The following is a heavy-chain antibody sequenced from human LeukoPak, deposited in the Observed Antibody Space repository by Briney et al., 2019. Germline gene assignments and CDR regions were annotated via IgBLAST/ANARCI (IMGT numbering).Heavy chain of an antibody. D-gene: IGHD4-17*01. CDR1: GYTFTSYA. J-gene: IGHJ4*02. CDR2: INTNTGNP. Sequence: GASVKVSCKASGYTFTSYAMNWVRQAPGQGLEWMGWINTNTGNPTYAQGFTGRFVFSLDTSVSTAYLQISSLKAEDTAAYYCASQEGYGDSYYFDYWGQGTLVTVSS. CDR3: ASQEGYGDSYYFDY. V-gene: IGHV7-4-1*02.